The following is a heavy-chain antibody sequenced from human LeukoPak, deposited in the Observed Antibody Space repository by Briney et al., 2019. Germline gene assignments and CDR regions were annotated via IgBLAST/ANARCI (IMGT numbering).Heavy chain of an antibody. CDR3: AKGNYYDSSGYPEYFQH. CDR1: GFTFSSYG. CDR2: ISYDGSNK. V-gene: IGHV3-30*18. J-gene: IGHJ1*01. D-gene: IGHD3-22*01. Sequence: GRSLRLSCAASGFTFSSYGMHWVRQAPGKGLEWVAVISYDGSNKYYADSVKGRFTISRDNSKNTLYLQMNSLRAEDTAVYYCAKGNYYDSSGYPEYFQHWGQGTLVTVSS.